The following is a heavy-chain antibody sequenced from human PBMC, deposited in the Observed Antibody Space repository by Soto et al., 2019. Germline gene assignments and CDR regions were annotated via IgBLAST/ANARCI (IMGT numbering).Heavy chain of an antibody. D-gene: IGHD7-27*01. Sequence: QVQLQESGPGLVKPSQTLSLTCTVSGGSISSGGYYWSWIRQHPGKGLEWIGYIYYSGSTDYTPSLKSRVTISVDTPKTQFSQKLSSVTAADTAVYYCARELVDPWGQGTPDPWGQGTLVTVSS. CDR1: GGSISSGGYY. CDR2: IYYSGST. CDR3: ARELVDPWGQGTPDP. J-gene: IGHJ5*02. V-gene: IGHV4-31*03.